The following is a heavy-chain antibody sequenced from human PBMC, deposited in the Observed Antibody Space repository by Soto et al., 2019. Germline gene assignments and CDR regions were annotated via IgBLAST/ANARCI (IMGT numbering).Heavy chain of an antibody. CDR2: MNPNSGNT. CDR3: ARGGGGYGDYQPHYYYYYMDV. V-gene: IGHV1-8*01. Sequence: ASVKVSCKASGYTFTSYDINWVRQATGQGLEWMGWMNPNSGNTGYAQKFQGRVTMTRNTSISTAYMELSSLRSEDTAVYYCARGGGGYGDYQPHYYYYYMDVWGKGTTVTVSS. D-gene: IGHD4-17*01. J-gene: IGHJ6*03. CDR1: GYTFTSYD.